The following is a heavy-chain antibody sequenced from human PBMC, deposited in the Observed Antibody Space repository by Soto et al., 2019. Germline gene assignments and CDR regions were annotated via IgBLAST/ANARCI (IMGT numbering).Heavy chain of an antibody. CDR1: GGSISSYY. D-gene: IGHD3-10*01. Sequence: PSETLSLTCTVSGGSISSYYWSWIRQPPGKGLEWIGYIYYSGSTNYNPSLKSRVTISVDTPNNQFFLKLSSVTAADTAVYYCARDRGPTSYFDYWGQGNMVTVSS. CDR2: IYYSGST. J-gene: IGHJ4*02. V-gene: IGHV4-59*01. CDR3: ARDRGPTSYFDY.